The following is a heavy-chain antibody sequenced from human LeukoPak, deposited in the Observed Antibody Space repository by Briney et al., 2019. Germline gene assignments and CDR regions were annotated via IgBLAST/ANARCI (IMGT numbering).Heavy chain of an antibody. CDR3: AKGVRQWLYSIDY. D-gene: IGHD6-19*01. CDR1: GFTFSSYG. J-gene: IGHJ4*02. V-gene: IGHV3-30*18. Sequence: GGSLRLSCAASGFTFSSYGMHWVRQAPGKGLEWVAVISYDGSNKYYADSVKGRFTISRDNSKNTLYLQMNSLRAEDTAVYYCAKGVRQWLYSIDYWGQGTLVTVSS. CDR2: ISYDGSNK.